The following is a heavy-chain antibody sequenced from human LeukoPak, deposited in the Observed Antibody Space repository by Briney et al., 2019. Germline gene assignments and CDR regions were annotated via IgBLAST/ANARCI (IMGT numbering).Heavy chain of an antibody. CDR2: IYYSGIA. Sequence: SETLSLTCTVSGGSMSSYYWTWIRQPPGKGLEWIGYIYYSGIANYNPSLKSRVTISIDTSKNQFSLKLSSVTPADTAVYYCALSDTAMIKGGFDYWGQGTLATVSS. V-gene: IGHV4-59*03. CDR1: GGSMSSYY. J-gene: IGHJ4*02. D-gene: IGHD5-18*01. CDR3: ALSDTAMIKGGFDY.